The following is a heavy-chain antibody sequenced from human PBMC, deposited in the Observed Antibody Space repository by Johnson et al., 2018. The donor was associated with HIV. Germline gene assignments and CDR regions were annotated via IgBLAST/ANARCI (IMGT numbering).Heavy chain of an antibody. D-gene: IGHD6-13*01. CDR2: ISSDGSST. CDR3: AREQELIGERAFDI. CDR1: GFTFSSYW. Sequence: VQLVESGGGLIQPGGSLRLSCAASGFTFSSYWMHWVRQAPGKGLAWVSRISSDGSSTYYADSVKGRFTISRDNAKNTLYLQMSSLRTEDTAVYYCAREQELIGERAFDIWGQGTMVTISS. V-gene: IGHV3-74*01. J-gene: IGHJ3*02.